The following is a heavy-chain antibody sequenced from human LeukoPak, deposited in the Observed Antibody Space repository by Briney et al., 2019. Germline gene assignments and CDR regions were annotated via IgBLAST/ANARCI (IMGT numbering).Heavy chain of an antibody. J-gene: IGHJ3*02. CDR2: INSEGSST. D-gene: IGHD3-10*01. CDR3: ARVGITMVRTDAFDI. V-gene: IGHV3-74*01. CDR1: GITLNSYW. Sequence: GGSLRLSCAASGITLNSYWMHWVRQAPGKGLVWVSRINSEGSSTSYADSVKGRFTISRDNAKNTLYLQMNSLRAEDTAVYYCARVGITMVRTDAFDIWGLGTMVTVSS.